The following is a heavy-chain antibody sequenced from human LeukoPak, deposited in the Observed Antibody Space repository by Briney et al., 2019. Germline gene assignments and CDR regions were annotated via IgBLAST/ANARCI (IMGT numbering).Heavy chain of an antibody. Sequence: ASVKVSCKASGYTFSRYAMHWVRQASGQRLEWMGWINAGNGNTKYSQKFQGRVTITRDTSASTAYMELSSLRSEDTAVYYCARDNGIITMVRGVIGWFDPWGQGTLVTVSS. CDR1: GYTFSRYA. D-gene: IGHD3-10*01. CDR3: ARDNGIITMVRGVIGWFDP. V-gene: IGHV1-3*01. CDR2: INAGNGNT. J-gene: IGHJ5*02.